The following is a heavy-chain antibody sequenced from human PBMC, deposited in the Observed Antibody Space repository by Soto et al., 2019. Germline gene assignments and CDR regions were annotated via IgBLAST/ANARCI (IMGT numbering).Heavy chain of an antibody. J-gene: IGHJ6*02. V-gene: IGHV4-31*03. Sequence: SETLSLTCPVSGGSIISGGHYWTWVRQHPGKGLEWMGYIYYTGSTSYNPSLESRLTMSVDTSKNQFSLRLDSVTAADTAVYSGARVRVEGLPGASRLLYLMDVWGQGTTGT. CDR3: ARVRVEGLPGASRLLYLMDV. CDR2: IYYTGST. D-gene: IGHD2-2*02. CDR1: GGSIISGGHY.